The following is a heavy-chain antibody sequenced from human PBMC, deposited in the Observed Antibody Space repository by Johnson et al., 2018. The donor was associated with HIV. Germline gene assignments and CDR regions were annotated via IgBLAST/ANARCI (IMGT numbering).Heavy chain of an antibody. CDR1: GFSFDDYA. J-gene: IGHJ3*02. D-gene: IGHD3-10*01. CDR3: VKDSDTYYYGSGDAFDI. CDR2: ISWDGGNT. V-gene: IGHV3-43D*03. Sequence: VQVVESGGVAVQPGGSLRLSCAASGFSFDDYAMHWVRQAPGKGLEGVSLISWDGGNTYYADSVKGRFILSRDNSKESLYLQMNSLRAEDTALYFCVKDSDTYYYGSGDAFDIWGRGTMVTVSS.